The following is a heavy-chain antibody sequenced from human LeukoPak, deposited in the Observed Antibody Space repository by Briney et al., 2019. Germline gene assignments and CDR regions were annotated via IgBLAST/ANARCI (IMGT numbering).Heavy chain of an antibody. CDR2: IYYTGTT. V-gene: IGHV4-39*07. J-gene: IGHJ5*02. CDR3: TRDTGTTGEVKFDP. CDR1: GASISTSSYY. D-gene: IGHD4-17*01. Sequence: PSETLSLTCTVSGASISTSSYYWGWIRQPPGKGLEWIGSIYYTGTTYYSPSLKSRVTMSVDTSKSQFSLNLMSVTAADTAVYYCTRDTGTTGEVKFDPWGQGTLVTVSS.